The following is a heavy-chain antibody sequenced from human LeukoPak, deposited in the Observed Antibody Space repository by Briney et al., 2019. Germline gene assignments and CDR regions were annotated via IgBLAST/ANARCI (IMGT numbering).Heavy chain of an antibody. CDR3: ASSREGYFDY. CDR2: IFTSGST. V-gene: IGHV4-4*07. J-gene: IGHJ4*02. CDR1: GGSFSSYY. Sequence: SETLSLTCTVSGGSFSSYYWNWIRQPAGMGLEWIGRIFTSGSTNYNPSLQSRVTMSVDTSKNQFSLKLSSVTAADTAVYYCASSREGYFDYWGQGTLVTVSS. D-gene: IGHD5-24*01.